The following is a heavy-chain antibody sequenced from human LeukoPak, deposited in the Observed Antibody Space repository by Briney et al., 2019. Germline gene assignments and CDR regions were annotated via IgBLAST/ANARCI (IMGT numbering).Heavy chain of an antibody. D-gene: IGHD3-10*01. CDR3: ARVGYGSGSWGWFDP. CDR1: GGSISGFF. V-gene: IGHV4-59*01. J-gene: IGHJ5*02. CDR2: IYYSGTT. Sequence: SETLSLTCTVSGGSISGFFWTWIRQSPGKGLEYIGYIYYSGTTDYNPTLKSRVSMSVDTSKNQFFLNLTSVTAADTAIYCCARVGYGSGSWGWFDPWGQGTLVTVSS.